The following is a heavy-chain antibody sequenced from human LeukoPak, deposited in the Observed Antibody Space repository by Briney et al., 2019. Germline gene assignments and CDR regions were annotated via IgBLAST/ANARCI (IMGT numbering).Heavy chain of an antibody. V-gene: IGHV3-30*01. CDR3: ARDKGREGAPQGKGYFDY. J-gene: IGHJ4*02. CDR2: SSDGTNK. D-gene: IGHD1-26*01. Sequence: PGGSLRLSCAASRFTFRNYAMHLSSDGTNKDYADSVKGRFSISRDNSKNTLYLQMNRLRADDTAVYYCARDKGREGAPQGKGYFDYWGQGTLVTVSS. CDR1: RFTFRNYA.